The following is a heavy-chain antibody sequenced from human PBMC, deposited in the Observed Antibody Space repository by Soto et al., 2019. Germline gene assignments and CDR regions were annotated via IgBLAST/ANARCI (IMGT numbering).Heavy chain of an antibody. D-gene: IGHD3-9*01. J-gene: IGHJ4*02. Sequence: GGSLRLSCAASGFSFSSYGMNWVRQAPGKGLEWVAVIWYDGTNKYYADSVKGRFTISRDDSKNTLYLQMNSLRAEDTAVYYCARDNSGRYDILTGSPDYWGQGTLVTVSS. V-gene: IGHV3-33*01. CDR1: GFSFSSYG. CDR2: IWYDGTNK. CDR3: ARDNSGRYDILTGSPDY.